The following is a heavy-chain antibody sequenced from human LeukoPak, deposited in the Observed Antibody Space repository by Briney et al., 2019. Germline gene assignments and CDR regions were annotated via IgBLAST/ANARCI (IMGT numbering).Heavy chain of an antibody. CDR3: VRGNDYGGPHY. Sequence: GGSLRLSCAASGFTFSNHWMHWVRQTPEKGLVWVSNISPDGSRTDYADSVKGRFTVSRDNGKNTLFLQMNSPRAEDAAVYYCVRGNDYGGPHYWGQGTLVTVSS. J-gene: IGHJ4*02. CDR2: ISPDGSRT. V-gene: IGHV3-74*01. CDR1: GFTFSNHW. D-gene: IGHD4-23*01.